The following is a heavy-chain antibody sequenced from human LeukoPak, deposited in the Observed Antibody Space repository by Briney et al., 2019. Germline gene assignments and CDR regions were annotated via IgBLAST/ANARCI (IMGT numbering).Heavy chain of an antibody. CDR3: ARDGGRGCSSTSCYTNAYCYYGMDV. CDR1: GFTFSDYY. V-gene: IGHV3-11*01. CDR2: ISSSGSTI. J-gene: IGHJ6*02. D-gene: IGHD2-2*02. Sequence: GGSLRLSCAASGFTFSDYYMSWIRQAPGKGLEWVSYISSSGSTIYYADSVKGRYTISRDNAKNSLYLQMNSLRAEDTAVYYCARDGGRGCSSTSCYTNAYCYYGMDVWGQGTTVTVSS.